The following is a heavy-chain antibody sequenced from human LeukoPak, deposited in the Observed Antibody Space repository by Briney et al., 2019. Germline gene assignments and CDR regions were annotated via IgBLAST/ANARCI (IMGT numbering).Heavy chain of an antibody. CDR3: AKAPVTTCRGAFCYPFDY. CDR1: GFTSSSYS. CDR2: IRYDASNT. J-gene: IGHJ4*02. D-gene: IGHD2-15*01. V-gene: IGHV3-30*02. Sequence: GGSLRLSCAASGFTSSSYSMNWVRQAPGKGLEWVAFIRYDASNTYYADSVKGRFTISRDSSKNTLFLQMNRLRPEDAAVYYCAKAPVTTCRGAFCYPFDYWGLGTLVTVSS.